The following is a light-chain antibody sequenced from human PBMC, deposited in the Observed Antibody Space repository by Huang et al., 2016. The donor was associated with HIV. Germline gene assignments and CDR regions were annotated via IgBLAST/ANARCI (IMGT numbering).Light chain of an antibody. Sequence: IQMTQSPSSLSASTGDRVTISCRASQGISNFLAWFQQTPGKAPKLLIYAASTLQVGVPSRFSGIGSVTDFSLTSSNLQSDDVASYFCQQYHTYPLVTFGGGTKVEIK. V-gene: IGKV1-8*01. CDR3: QQYHTYPLVT. J-gene: IGKJ4*01. CDR1: QGISNF. CDR2: AAS.